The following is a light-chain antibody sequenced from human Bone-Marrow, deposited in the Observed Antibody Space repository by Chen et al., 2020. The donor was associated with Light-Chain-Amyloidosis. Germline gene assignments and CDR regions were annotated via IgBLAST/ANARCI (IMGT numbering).Light chain of an antibody. J-gene: IGKJ2*01. CDR3: QQYVGLYT. Sequence: EIVLTQSPGILSLSPGESATLSCRASQSVSTSYLAWYRQKPGQAPRLLIYATSSRAKGIPDRFSGSGSGTDFTLTISRLEPEDFAVYYCQQYVGLYTFGHGTKLEIK. CDR1: QSVSTSY. V-gene: IGKV3-20*01. CDR2: ATS.